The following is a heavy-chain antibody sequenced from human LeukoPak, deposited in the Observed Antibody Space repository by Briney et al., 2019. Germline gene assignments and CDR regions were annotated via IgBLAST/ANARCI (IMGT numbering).Heavy chain of an antibody. CDR1: GYSISSGYY. D-gene: IGHD4-17*01. CDR3: ARSSGGDTTFDY. CDR2: IYHSGST. Sequence: SETLSLTCTVSGYSISSGYYWGWIRQPPGKGLEWIGSIYHSGSTYYNPSLTSRVTISVDTSKSQFSLNLRSVTAADTAVYYCARSSGGDTTFDYWGQGTLVTVSS. J-gene: IGHJ4*02. V-gene: IGHV4-38-2*02.